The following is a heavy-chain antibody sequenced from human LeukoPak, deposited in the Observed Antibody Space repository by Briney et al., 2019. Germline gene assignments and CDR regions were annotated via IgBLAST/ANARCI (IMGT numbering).Heavy chain of an antibody. V-gene: IGHV3-33*01. CDR3: ARDGKAAAGIVY. CDR1: GFTFSSYG. CDR2: IWYDGSNK. J-gene: IGHJ4*02. D-gene: IGHD6-13*01. Sequence: GGSLRLSCAASGFTFSSYGMHWVRQAPGKGLEWVAVIWYDGSNKYYADSVKGRFTISRDNSKNTLYLHMNSLRAEDTAVYYCARDGKAAAGIVYWGQGTLVTVSS.